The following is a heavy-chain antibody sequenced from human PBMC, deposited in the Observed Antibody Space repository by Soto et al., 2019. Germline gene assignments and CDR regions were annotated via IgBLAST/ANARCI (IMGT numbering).Heavy chain of an antibody. CDR2: IHHIGRT. Sequence: QVQLQESGPGLVKPSGTLSLSCAVSGASISNDNWWSWVRQSPGEGLEWIGEIHHIGRTSYNPSLRSRVTMSVDKSTNQFSLELTSVTAADTAVYYCTKNSFYAFDYWGQGILVTVSP. CDR1: GASISNDNW. CDR3: TKNSFYAFDY. D-gene: IGHD4-17*01. V-gene: IGHV4-4*02. J-gene: IGHJ4*02.